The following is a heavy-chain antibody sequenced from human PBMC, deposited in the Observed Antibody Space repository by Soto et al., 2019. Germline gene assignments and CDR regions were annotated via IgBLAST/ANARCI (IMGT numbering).Heavy chain of an antibody. J-gene: IGHJ6*02. V-gene: IGHV4-31*03. CDR3: AAGVDGHSSWSYSYYSYGMEV. CDR2: IYYSGST. CDR1: VGSISSGGYY. D-gene: IGHD6-13*01. Sequence: PSETLSLTCTFSVGSISSGGYYCSWMRQHPWKGLEWIGYIYYSGSTYYNPSLKSRVTISVDTSKNQFSLKLSSVTAADTAVYYCAAGVDGHSSWSYSYYSYGMEVWGQGTTFTVSS.